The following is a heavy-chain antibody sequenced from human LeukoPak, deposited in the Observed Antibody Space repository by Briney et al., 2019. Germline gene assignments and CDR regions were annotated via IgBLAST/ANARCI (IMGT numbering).Heavy chain of an antibody. CDR2: IYDSGST. CDR3: ARDRRYYDSSAYIRGFDY. CDR1: GGSISSSDW. Sequence: PSGTLSLTCAVSGGSISSSDWWSGVRRPPGKGLEWIGEIYDSGSTNYNPSLKSRVTISVDKSKNQFSLNLSSVTAADTAVYYCARDRRYYDSSAYIRGFDYWGQGTLVTVSS. J-gene: IGHJ4*02. V-gene: IGHV4-4*02. D-gene: IGHD3-22*01.